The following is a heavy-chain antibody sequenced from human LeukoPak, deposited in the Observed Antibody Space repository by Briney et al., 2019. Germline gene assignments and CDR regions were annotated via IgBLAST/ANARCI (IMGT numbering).Heavy chain of an antibody. CDR2: ISSSGSAI. CDR3: ARETYGSGSYPDY. V-gene: IGHV3-11*04. J-gene: IGHJ4*02. CDR1: GFTFSDYY. Sequence: GGSLRLSCAASGFTFSDYYMSWLRQAPGKGLEWVSYISSSGSAIYYADSVKGRFTISRDNAKNSLYLQMNSLRAEDTAVYNCARETYGSGSYPDYWGQGTLVTVSS. D-gene: IGHD3-10*01.